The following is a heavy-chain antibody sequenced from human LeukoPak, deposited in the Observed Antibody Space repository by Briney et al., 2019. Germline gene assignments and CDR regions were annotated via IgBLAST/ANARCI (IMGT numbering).Heavy chain of an antibody. CDR2: IYESGRT. J-gene: IGHJ4*02. CDR3: ARGDSSSWSLFDY. Sequence: SETLSLTCTVSGGSISSGYHYWGWIRQPPGKGLEWIGSIYESGRTHYNPSLRSRITISVDTSKNQFSLELSSVTAADTAVYYWARGDSSSWSLFDYWGQGTLVTVSS. V-gene: IGHV4-39*01. D-gene: IGHD6-13*01. CDR1: GGSISSGYHY.